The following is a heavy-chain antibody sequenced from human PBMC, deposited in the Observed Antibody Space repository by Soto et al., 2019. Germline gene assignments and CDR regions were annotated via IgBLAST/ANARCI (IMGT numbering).Heavy chain of an antibody. D-gene: IGHD2-15*01. J-gene: IGHJ4*02. CDR1: GFTFSSYG. CDR2: IWYDGSNK. Sequence: GGSLRLSCAASGFTFSSYGMHWVRQAPGKGLEWVAIIWYDGSNKYYADSVKGRFTISRDNSKNTLYLQMNSLRAADTAVYYCARLSRMSVAATQLSFRFYFDYWGQGTLVTVSS. CDR3: ARLSRMSVAATQLSFRFYFDY. V-gene: IGHV3-33*01.